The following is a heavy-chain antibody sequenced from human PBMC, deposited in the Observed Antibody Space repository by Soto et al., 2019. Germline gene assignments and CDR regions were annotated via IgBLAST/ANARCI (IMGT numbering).Heavy chain of an antibody. CDR3: ASFNVDTAMGPLLYYYGMDV. Sequence: SVKVSCKASGGTFSSYAISWVRQAPGQGLEWMGGIIPIFGTANYAQKFQGRVTITADESTSTAYMELSILRSEDTAVYYCASFNVDTAMGPLLYYYGMDVWGQGTTVTVSS. CDR1: GGTFSSYA. V-gene: IGHV1-69*13. D-gene: IGHD5-18*01. J-gene: IGHJ6*02. CDR2: IIPIFGTA.